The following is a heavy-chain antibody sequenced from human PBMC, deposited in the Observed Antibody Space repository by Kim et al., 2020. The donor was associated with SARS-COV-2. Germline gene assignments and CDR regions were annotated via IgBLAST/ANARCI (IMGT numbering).Heavy chain of an antibody. D-gene: IGHD2-2*01. V-gene: IGHV4-59*01. J-gene: IGHJ6*02. CDR1: GGSISSYY. Sequence: SETLSLTCTVSGGSISSYYWSWIRQPPGKGLEWIGYIYYSGSTNYNPSLKSRVTISVDTSKNQFSLKLSSVTAADTAVYYCASSVPAVYGMDVWGQGTTVTVSS. CDR2: IYYSGST. CDR3: ASSVPAVYGMDV.